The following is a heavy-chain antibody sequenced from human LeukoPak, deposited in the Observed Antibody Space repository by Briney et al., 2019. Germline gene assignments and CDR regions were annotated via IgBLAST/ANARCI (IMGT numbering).Heavy chain of an antibody. V-gene: IGHV1-69*04. J-gene: IGHJ3*02. D-gene: IGHD6-25*01. Sequence: ASVKVSCKASGGTFSSYAISWVRQAPGQGLEWMGRIIPILGIANYAQKFQGRVTITADKSTSTAYMELSSLRSEDTAVYYCARDDRAAYDAFDIWGQGTMVTVSS. CDR1: GGTFSSYA. CDR2: IIPILGIA. CDR3: ARDDRAAYDAFDI.